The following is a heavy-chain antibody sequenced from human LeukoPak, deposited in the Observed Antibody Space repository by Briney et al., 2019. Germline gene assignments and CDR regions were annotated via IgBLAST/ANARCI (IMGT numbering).Heavy chain of an antibody. V-gene: IGHV3-30*18. CDR2: ISYDGSNK. D-gene: IGHD3-3*01. Sequence: GGSLRLSCAASGFTFSSYGMHWVRQAPGKGLEWVAVISYDGSNKYYADSVKGRFTISRDNSKNTLYLQMNSLRAEDTAVYYCAKLAYPPGVVINGGYYYMDVWGKGTTVTVSS. CDR3: AKLAYPPGVVINGGYYYMDV. CDR1: GFTFSSYG. J-gene: IGHJ6*03.